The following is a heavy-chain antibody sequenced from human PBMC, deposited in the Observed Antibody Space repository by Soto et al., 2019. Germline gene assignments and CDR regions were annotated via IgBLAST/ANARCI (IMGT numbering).Heavy chain of an antibody. D-gene: IGHD3-10*01. V-gene: IGHV3-23*01. CDR1: GFTFSSYA. J-gene: IGHJ6*02. CDR3: AKVKGGGSMVRGVIYYYYYYGMDV. Sequence: GGSLRLSCAASGFTFSSYAMSWVRQAPGKGLEWVSAISGSGGSTYYADSVKGRFTISRDNSKNTLYLQMNSLRAEDTAVYYCAKVKGGGSMVRGVIYYYYYYGMDVWGQGTTVTVSS. CDR2: ISGSGGST.